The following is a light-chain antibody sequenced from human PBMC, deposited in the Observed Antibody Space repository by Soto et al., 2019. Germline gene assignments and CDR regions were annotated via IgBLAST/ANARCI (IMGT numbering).Light chain of an antibody. Sequence: EIVMTQSPATLSVSPGEGATLSCKASQNVYNNLAWYQQRPGQPPRLLIYVAFTRATGISARFSGSGYGTQFSLSISSLQSEDFAVYFCQQCRNWPLTFGGGTKVEIK. V-gene: IGKV3-15*01. J-gene: IGKJ4*01. CDR3: QQCRNWPLT. CDR1: QNVYNN. CDR2: VAF.